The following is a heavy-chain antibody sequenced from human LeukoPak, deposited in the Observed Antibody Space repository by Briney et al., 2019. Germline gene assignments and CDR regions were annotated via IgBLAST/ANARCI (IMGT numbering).Heavy chain of an antibody. V-gene: IGHV3-30*02. CDR1: GFTFSSYG. Sequence: PGGSLRLSCAASGFTFSSYGMHWVRQAPGKGLEGVAFIRYDGSNKYYADSVKGRFTISRDNSKNTLYLQMNRLRAEDTAVYYCAKDPMIAVAGTFGFKNRNYYYYGMDVWGQGTTVTVSS. J-gene: IGHJ6*02. CDR3: AKDPMIAVAGTFGFKNRNYYYYGMDV. CDR2: IRYDGSNK. D-gene: IGHD6-19*01.